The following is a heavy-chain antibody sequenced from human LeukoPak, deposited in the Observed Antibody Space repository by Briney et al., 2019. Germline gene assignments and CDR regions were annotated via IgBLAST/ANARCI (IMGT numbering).Heavy chain of an antibody. D-gene: IGHD3-22*01. Sequence: GESLKISCQGSGYSFTSYWIAWVRQMPGKGLEWMESIYPGDSDTRYSPSFQGQVTISADKSISTAYLQWSSLKASDTAMYYCARPYYYDSSGWGAFDIWGQGTMVTVSS. CDR2: IYPGDSDT. J-gene: IGHJ3*02. CDR1: GYSFTSYW. V-gene: IGHV5-51*01. CDR3: ARPYYYDSSGWGAFDI.